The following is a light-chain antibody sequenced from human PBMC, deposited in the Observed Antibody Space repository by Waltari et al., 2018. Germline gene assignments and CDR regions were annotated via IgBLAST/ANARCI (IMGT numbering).Light chain of an antibody. V-gene: IGKV4-1*01. CDR3: QQYNVYSRT. CDR2: LAS. Sequence: DIVMTQSPDSLSVSLGERATITCKSSQTVSFTSANRNYVAWYRQKPGQPPEMLIYLASTRQFGVPDRFTGSGSGTNFTLTISSLQSDDFATYYCQQYNVYSRTFGQGTKLEIK. J-gene: IGKJ2*01. CDR1: QTVSFTSANRNY.